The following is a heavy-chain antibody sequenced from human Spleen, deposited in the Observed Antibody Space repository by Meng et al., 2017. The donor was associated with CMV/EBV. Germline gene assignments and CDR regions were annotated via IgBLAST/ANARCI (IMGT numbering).Heavy chain of an antibody. CDR2: IYTSGST. V-gene: IGHV4-61*02. Sequence: QVQRPEPGPGLLKPYQTLSLTCTVSGGSISSGSYYWSWIRQPAGKGLEWIGRIYTSGSTNYNPSLKSRVTISVDTSKNQFSLKLSSVTAADTAVYYCARDRPPGAAAGEGFDPWGQGTLVTVSS. D-gene: IGHD6-13*01. CDR1: GGSISSGSYY. CDR3: ARDRPPGAAAGEGFDP. J-gene: IGHJ5*02.